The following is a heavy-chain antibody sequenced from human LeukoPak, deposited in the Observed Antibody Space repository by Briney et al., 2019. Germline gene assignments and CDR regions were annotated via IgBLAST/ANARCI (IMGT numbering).Heavy chain of an antibody. D-gene: IGHD6-19*01. CDR2: INPNSGGT. V-gene: IGHV1-2*02. CDR1: GYTFTGYY. Sequence: ASVKVSCKASGYTFTGYYMHWVRQAPGQGLEWMGWINPNSGGTNYAQKFQGRVTMTRDTSISTAYMELSRLRSDDTAVYYCARDERIAVAGGWGSTDVFDYWGQGTLVTVSS. J-gene: IGHJ4*02. CDR3: ARDERIAVAGGWGSTDVFDY.